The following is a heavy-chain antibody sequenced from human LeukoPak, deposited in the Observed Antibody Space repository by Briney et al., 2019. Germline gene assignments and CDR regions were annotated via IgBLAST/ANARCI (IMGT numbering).Heavy chain of an antibody. CDR2: ISSNGGST. CDR3: ARDRSLLDYYGMDV. J-gene: IGHJ6*02. Sequence: PGGSLRLSCAASGFTFSSYAMHWVRQAPGKGLEYVSAISSNGGSTYYANSVKGRFTISRDNSKNTLYLQMGSLRAEDMAVYYCARDRSLLDYYGMDVWGQGTTVTVSS. CDR1: GFTFSSYA. V-gene: IGHV3-64*01. D-gene: IGHD1-1*01.